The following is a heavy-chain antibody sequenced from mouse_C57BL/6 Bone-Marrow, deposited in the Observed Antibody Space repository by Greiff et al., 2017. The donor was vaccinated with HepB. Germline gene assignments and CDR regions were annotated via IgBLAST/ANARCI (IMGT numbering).Heavy chain of an antibody. CDR3: ARSFNYYGSSYGY. J-gene: IGHJ2*01. Sequence: QVQLQQPGAELVKPGASVKLSCKASGYTFTSYWMQWVKQRPGQGLEWIGEIDPSDSYTNYNQKFKGKATLTVDTSSSTAYMQLSSLTSEDSAVYYCARSFNYYGSSYGYWGQGTTLTVSS. CDR1: GYTFTSYW. V-gene: IGHV1-50*01. CDR2: IDPSDSYT. D-gene: IGHD1-1*01.